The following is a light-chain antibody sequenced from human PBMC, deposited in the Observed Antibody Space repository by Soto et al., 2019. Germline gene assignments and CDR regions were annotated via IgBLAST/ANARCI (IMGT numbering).Light chain of an antibody. CDR1: QAVSNSF. CDR2: GAS. J-gene: IGKJ1*01. CDR3: QEYIQWPPGM. Sequence: IVFPQSRGTLPLSLGEAATLSCRAIQAVSNSFLGWYQQRPGQAPRLLIYGASTRAPGISARFSGSGSGTEFTLTISSLQSEDFAVYYCQEYIQWPPGMFGPGTKVDIK. V-gene: IGKV3-15*01.